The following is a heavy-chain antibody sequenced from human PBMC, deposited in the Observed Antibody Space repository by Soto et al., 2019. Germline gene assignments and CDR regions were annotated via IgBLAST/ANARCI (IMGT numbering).Heavy chain of an antibody. CDR3: GRGRSGQIVVVY. CDR2: IGPESGAT. D-gene: IGHD1-26*01. J-gene: IGHJ4*02. CDR1: GCSFTGHY. V-gene: IGHV1-2*02. Sequence: ASVEVSCKASGCSFTGHYIHWVRQAPEQGPEWMGEIGPESGATRYAQKFQGRVTMTMDTSITTVYMELNNLRPDDPAIYYCGRGRSGQIVVVYWGQGPPVTVYS.